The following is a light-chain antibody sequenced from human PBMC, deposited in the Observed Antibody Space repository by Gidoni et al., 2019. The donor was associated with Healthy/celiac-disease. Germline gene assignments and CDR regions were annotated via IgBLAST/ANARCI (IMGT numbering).Light chain of an antibody. CDR1: QSVSSSY. Sequence: EIVFTQSPGTLSLSPGERATLSCRASQSVSSSYLAWYQQKPGQAPRLLISGASSRATGIPDRFSGSGSGTDFTLTISRLEPEDFAVYYCQQYGSSPLYTFXXXTKLEIK. V-gene: IGKV3-20*01. CDR2: GAS. J-gene: IGKJ2*01. CDR3: QQYGSSPLYT.